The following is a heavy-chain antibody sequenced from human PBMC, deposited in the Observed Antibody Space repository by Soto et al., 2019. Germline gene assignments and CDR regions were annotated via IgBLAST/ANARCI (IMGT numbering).Heavy chain of an antibody. J-gene: IGHJ4*02. V-gene: IGHV3-30*04. CDR1: GFTFSSHS. Sequence: QVPLVESGGGVVQPGRSLRLSCEASGFTFSSHSMHWVRQAPGKGLEWVAVIAFDGSYKYYADSVKGRFTISRDNSKNTLYLQMNSLRPEHTAVYYCARGASIVVPGTSFDYWGQGTLVTVSS. D-gene: IGHD6-19*01. CDR2: IAFDGSYK. CDR3: ARGASIVVPGTSFDY.